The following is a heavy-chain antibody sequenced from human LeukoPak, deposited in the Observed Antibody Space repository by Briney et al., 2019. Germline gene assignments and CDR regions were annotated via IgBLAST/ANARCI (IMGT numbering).Heavy chain of an antibody. CDR1: GDSLSSNSAA. Sequence: SQTLSLTCALSGDSLSSNSAAWNWLRQSPSRGLEWLGRTYYRSKGYHDYAGSVKSRIIVNPDTSKNHFSLQLNSVTPEDTAVYYCARDHRYGMDVWGQGTTVTVSS. CDR2: TYYRSKGYH. V-gene: IGHV6-1*01. J-gene: IGHJ6*02. CDR3: ARDHRYGMDV.